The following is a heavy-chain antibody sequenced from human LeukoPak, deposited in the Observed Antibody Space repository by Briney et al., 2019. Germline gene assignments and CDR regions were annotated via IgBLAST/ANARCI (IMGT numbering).Heavy chain of an antibody. J-gene: IGHJ4*02. Sequence: ASVKVSCKASGYTFTSYDINWVRQATGQGLEWMGWMNPNSGNTGYAQKFQGRVTMTRDTSTSTVYMELSSLRSEDTAVYYCARGSGWFGELRLDYWGQGTLVTVSS. CDR3: ARGSGWFGELRLDY. CDR2: MNPNSGNT. V-gene: IGHV1-8*01. D-gene: IGHD3-10*01. CDR1: GYTFTSYD.